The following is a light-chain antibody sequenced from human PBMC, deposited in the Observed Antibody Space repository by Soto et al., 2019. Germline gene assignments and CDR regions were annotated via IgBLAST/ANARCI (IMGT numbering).Light chain of an antibody. Sequence: QALVTQPPSASGTPGQRVTISCFGCSSNMGTNTVGWYQQLPGAAPKVLIYVNDKRPSGVPDRFSGSNSGTSASLTISGLQSEDEADYYCVAWDDNLDAHVFGTGTKVTVL. V-gene: IGLV1-44*01. J-gene: IGLJ1*01. CDR3: VAWDDNLDAHV. CDR1: SSNMGTNT. CDR2: VND.